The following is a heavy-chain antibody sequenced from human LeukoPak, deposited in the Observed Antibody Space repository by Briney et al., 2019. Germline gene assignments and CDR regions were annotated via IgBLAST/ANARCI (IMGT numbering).Heavy chain of an antibody. CDR1: GFTFSSYS. J-gene: IGHJ6*03. Sequence: GGSLRLSCAASGFTFSSYSMNWVRQAPGKGLEWVSYISSSGATKYYADSVKGRFTISRDNAKNSLYLQMNGLRAEDTAVYYCARDPYSGGYGAYYYYYMDVWGKGTTVTVSS. CDR3: ARDPYSGGYGAYYYYYMDV. D-gene: IGHD6-19*01. CDR2: ISSSGATK. V-gene: IGHV3-48*04.